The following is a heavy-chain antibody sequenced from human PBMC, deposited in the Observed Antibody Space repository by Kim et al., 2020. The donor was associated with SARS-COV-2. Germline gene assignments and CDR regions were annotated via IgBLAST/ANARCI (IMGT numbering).Heavy chain of an antibody. CDR3: AREETGYFDY. V-gene: IGHV4-31*02. Sequence: GRTYSTPSLKSRVTISVDTSKNQFSLKLSSVTAADTAVYYCAREETGYFDYWGQGTLVTVSS. J-gene: IGHJ4*02. CDR2: GRT.